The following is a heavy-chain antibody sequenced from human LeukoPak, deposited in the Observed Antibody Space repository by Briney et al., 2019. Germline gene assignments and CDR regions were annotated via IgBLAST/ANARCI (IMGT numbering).Heavy chain of an antibody. CDR3: ARDGPYSSSWYADY. CDR1: GGSISSYY. Sequence: SETLSLTCTVSGGSISSYYWSWIRQPAGKGLEWIGRIYTSGSTNYNPSLKSRVTMSVDTSKNQFSLKLSSVTAADTAVYYCARDGPYSSSWYADYWGQGTLVTVSS. CDR2: IYTSGST. D-gene: IGHD6-13*01. J-gene: IGHJ4*02. V-gene: IGHV4-4*07.